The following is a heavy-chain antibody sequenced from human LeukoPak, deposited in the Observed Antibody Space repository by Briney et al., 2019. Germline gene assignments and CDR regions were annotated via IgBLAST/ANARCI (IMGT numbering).Heavy chain of an antibody. V-gene: IGHV1-8*01. CDR3: ARGSGYSGLVGWFDP. CDR1: GYTFTSYD. Sequence: ASVKVSCKASGYTFTSYDINWVRQATGQGLEWMGWMNPNSGNTGFAQKFQGRVTMTRNTSISTAYMELSSLRSEDTAVYYCARGSGYSGLVGWFDPWGQGTLVTVSS. CDR2: MNPNSGNT. J-gene: IGHJ5*02. D-gene: IGHD5-12*01.